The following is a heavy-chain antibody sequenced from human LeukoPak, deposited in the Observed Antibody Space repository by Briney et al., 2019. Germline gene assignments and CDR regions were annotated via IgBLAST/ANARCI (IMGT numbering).Heavy chain of an antibody. CDR1: GYSSSHNC. Sequence: AESPMSLSSAAGYSSSHNCNFNGVQMPGKGLEWMGSIYRGDSETRYRPAFQGQVTISADKSITTAYLQWSSLKASDTALYDSAKRWAERWVEVWGRGTLVTVSS. CDR3: AKRWAERWVEV. CDR2: IYRGDSET. V-gene: IGHV5-51*02. J-gene: IGHJ3*01. D-gene: IGHD4-23*01.